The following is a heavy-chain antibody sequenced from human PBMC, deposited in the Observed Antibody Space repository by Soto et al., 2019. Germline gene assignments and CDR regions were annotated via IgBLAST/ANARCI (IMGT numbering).Heavy chain of an antibody. Sequence: PSETLSLTCSVSDDSINSDKYYWGWIRQPPGKGLEWIGSIYYRGNAYYNPSLQTRVTIFLDKSKSQFSLKLNSVTAADSAVYFCARLEGLATISYFFDFWGPGALVTVSS. CDR3: ARLEGLATISYFFDF. CDR1: DDSINSDKYY. CDR2: IYYRGNA. V-gene: IGHV4-39*01. D-gene: IGHD3-9*01. J-gene: IGHJ4*02.